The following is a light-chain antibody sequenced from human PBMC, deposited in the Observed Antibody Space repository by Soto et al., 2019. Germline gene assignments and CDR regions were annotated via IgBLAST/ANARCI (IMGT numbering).Light chain of an antibody. J-gene: IGKJ2*01. V-gene: IGKV3-15*01. CDR1: QSVSSN. Sequence: EIVMTQSPATLSVSPGERATLSCRASQSVSSNLAWYQQKPGLAPRLLMYGASTRATGIPARFSGSRSGTEFTLTISSLQSEDFAVYYCQQYDNWPYTFGQGTKLEIK. CDR2: GAS. CDR3: QQYDNWPYT.